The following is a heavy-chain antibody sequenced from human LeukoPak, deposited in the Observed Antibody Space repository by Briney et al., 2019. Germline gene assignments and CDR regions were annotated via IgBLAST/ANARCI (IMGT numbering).Heavy chain of an antibody. Sequence: ASVKVSCKASGGTFSSYAISWVRQAPGQGLEWMGGIIPIFGTANYAQKFQGRVTITTDESTSTAYMELSSLRSEDTAVYYCATHRFRYFSSTSCYTFQHSGHGTLVTLSS. CDR1: GGTFSSYA. CDR2: IIPIFGTA. D-gene: IGHD2-2*02. CDR3: ATHRFRYFSSTSCYTFQH. J-gene: IGHJ1*01. V-gene: IGHV1-69*05.